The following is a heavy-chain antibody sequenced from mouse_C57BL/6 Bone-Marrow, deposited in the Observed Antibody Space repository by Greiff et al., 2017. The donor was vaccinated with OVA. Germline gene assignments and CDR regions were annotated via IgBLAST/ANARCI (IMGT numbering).Heavy chain of an antibody. CDR2: INPNNGGT. CDR1: GYTFTDYY. J-gene: IGHJ2*01. D-gene: IGHD2-1*01. CDR3: AGYGIYFDY. V-gene: IGHV1-26*01. Sequence: VQLQQSGPELVKPGASVKISCKASGYTFTDYYMNWVKQSHGKSLEWIGDINPNNGGTSYNQKFKGKATLTVDKSSSTAYMELRSLTSEDSAVYYCAGYGIYFDYWGQGTTLTVSS.